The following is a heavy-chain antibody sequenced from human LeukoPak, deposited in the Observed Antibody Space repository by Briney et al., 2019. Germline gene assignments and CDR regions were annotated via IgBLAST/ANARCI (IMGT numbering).Heavy chain of an antibody. V-gene: IGHV1-2*02. Sequence: ASVKVSCKASGYTFTDYYMHWVQQAPGQGLEWMGWINPDSGGTNYAQNFQGRVTMTRDTSISTAYMELSRLRSDDTAVYYCARPFIETPSLGALDYWGQGTLVTVSS. D-gene: IGHD4-23*01. J-gene: IGHJ4*02. CDR1: GYTFTDYY. CDR3: ARPFIETPSLGALDY. CDR2: INPDSGGT.